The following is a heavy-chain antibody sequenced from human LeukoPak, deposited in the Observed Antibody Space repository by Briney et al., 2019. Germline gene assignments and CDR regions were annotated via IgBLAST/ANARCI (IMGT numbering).Heavy chain of an antibody. CDR2: INHSGST. V-gene: IGHV4-34*01. CDR1: GGSFSGYY. Sequence: SETLSLTCAVYGGSFSGYYWSWIRQPPGKGLEWIGEINHSGSTNYNPSLKSRVTISVDTSKNQFPLKLSSVTAADTAVYYCARGVRATIPYYGMDVWGKGTTVTVSS. D-gene: IGHD5-12*01. CDR3: ARGVRATIPYYGMDV. J-gene: IGHJ6*04.